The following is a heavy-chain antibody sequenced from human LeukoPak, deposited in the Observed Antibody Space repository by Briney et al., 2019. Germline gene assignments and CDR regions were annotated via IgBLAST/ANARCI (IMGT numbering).Heavy chain of an antibody. Sequence: GSLRLSCAASGFTFSSYAMSWVRQAPGKGLEWIGSIYYSGSTYYNPSLKSRVTISVDTSKNQFSLKLSSVTAADTAVYYCARHTKFNYGDYYFDYWGQGTLVTVSS. CDR3: ARHTKFNYGDYYFDY. CDR1: GFTFSSYA. V-gene: IGHV4-39*01. D-gene: IGHD4-17*01. CDR2: IYYSGST. J-gene: IGHJ4*02.